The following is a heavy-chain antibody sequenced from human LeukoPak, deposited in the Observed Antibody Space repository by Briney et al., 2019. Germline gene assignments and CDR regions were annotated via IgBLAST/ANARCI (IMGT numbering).Heavy chain of an antibody. D-gene: IGHD3-10*01. CDR2: IVVGSGNT. J-gene: IGHJ4*02. CDR3: AAVYLRSGTPPFDY. V-gene: IGHV1-58*02. Sequence: GASVKVSRKASGFTFTSSAMQWVRQARGQRLEWIGWIVVGSGNTNYAQKFQERVTITRDMSTSTAYMELSSLRSEDTAVYYCAAVYLRSGTPPFDYWGQGTLVTVSS. CDR1: GFTFTSSA.